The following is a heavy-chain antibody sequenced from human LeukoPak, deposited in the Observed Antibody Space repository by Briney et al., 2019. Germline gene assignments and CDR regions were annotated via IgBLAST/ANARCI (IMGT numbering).Heavy chain of an antibody. J-gene: IGHJ4*02. D-gene: IGHD3-22*01. CDR2: ISGSGGST. CDR3: AKDLIESYYYDSSGYYY. V-gene: IGHV3-23*01. Sequence: TGGSLRLSCAASGFTFSSYAMSWVRQAPGKGLEWVSAISGSGGSTYYADSVKGRFTISRDNSKNTRYLQMNSLRAEDTAVYYCAKDLIESYYYDSSGYYYWGQGTLVTVSS. CDR1: GFTFSSYA.